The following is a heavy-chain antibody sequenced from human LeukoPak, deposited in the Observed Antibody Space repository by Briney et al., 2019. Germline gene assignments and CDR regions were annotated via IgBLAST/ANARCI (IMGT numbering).Heavy chain of an antibody. J-gene: IGHJ4*02. CDR3: ARGETTMALSPFDY. Sequence: GGSLRLSCVASGFTVSSNYMSWVRQAPGKGLEWVSVIYSGDITYYADSVKGRFTISSDNSKNTLYLQMSNLRAEDTAVYYCARGETTMALSPFDYWGQGTLVTVSS. D-gene: IGHD4/OR15-4a*01. CDR2: IYSGDIT. CDR1: GFTVSSNY. V-gene: IGHV3-53*01.